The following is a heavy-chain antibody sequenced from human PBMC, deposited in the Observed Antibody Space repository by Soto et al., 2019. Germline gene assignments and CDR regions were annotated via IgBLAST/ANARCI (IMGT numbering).Heavy chain of an antibody. CDR3: ARTYYYGSGSLYYFDY. V-gene: IGHV4-61*01. CDR2: IYYTGNA. CDR1: GDSLTSHSYY. Sequence: PSETLSLTCTVSGDSLTSHSYYWTWVRQPPGKGLEWIGNIYYTGNANYNPSLTGRVTISVDTSKNQFSLKLSSVTAADTAVYYCARTYYYGSGSLYYFDYWGQGTLVTVSS. J-gene: IGHJ4*02. D-gene: IGHD3-10*01.